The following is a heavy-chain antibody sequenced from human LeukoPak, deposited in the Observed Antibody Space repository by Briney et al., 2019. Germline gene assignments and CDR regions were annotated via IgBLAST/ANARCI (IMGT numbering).Heavy chain of an antibody. Sequence: GASLRLSCAASGFTFSSYSMNWVRQAPGKGLEWVSYISSSSSTIYYADSVKGRFTISRDNAKNSLYLQMDSLRAEDTAVYYCAKDLGIAVAGAGYWGQGTLVTVSS. D-gene: IGHD6-19*01. CDR1: GFTFSSYS. J-gene: IGHJ4*02. CDR3: AKDLGIAVAGAGY. CDR2: ISSSSSTI. V-gene: IGHV3-48*01.